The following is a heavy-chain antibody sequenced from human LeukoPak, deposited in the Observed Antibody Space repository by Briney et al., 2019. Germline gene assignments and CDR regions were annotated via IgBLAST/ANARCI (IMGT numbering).Heavy chain of an antibody. Sequence: SETLSLTCAVYGGSFSGYYWSWIRQPPGKGLEWIGEINHSGSTNYNPSLKSRVTISVDTSKNQFSLKLSSVTAADTAVYYCEVAGTRGFDCWGQGTLVTVSS. V-gene: IGHV4-34*01. J-gene: IGHJ4*02. CDR3: EVAGTRGFDC. D-gene: IGHD6-19*01. CDR2: INHSGST. CDR1: GGSFSGYY.